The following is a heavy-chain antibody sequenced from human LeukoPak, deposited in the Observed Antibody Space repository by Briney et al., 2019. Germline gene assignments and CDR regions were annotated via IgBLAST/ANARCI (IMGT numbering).Heavy chain of an antibody. D-gene: IGHD4-23*01. CDR1: GFTFSSYA. Sequence: PGRSLRLSCAASGFTFSSYAMHWVRQAQGKGLEWVAVISYDGSNKHYADSVKGRFTISRDNSKNTVYLQMNSLRAEDTAVYYCARDPNYGGNSFDYWGQGTLVTVSS. CDR3: ARDPNYGGNSFDY. J-gene: IGHJ4*02. CDR2: ISYDGSNK. V-gene: IGHV3-30-3*01.